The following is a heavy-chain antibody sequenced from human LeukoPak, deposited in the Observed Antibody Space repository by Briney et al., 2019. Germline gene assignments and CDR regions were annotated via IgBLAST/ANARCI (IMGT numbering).Heavy chain of an antibody. CDR1: GFTFSSYS. Sequence: LGGSLRLSCAASGFTFSSYSMNWVRQAPGKGLKWVSSISSSSSYIYYADSVKGRFTISRDNAKNSLYLQMNSLRAEDTAVYYCARDREMVAATSYYYYYYGMDVWGKGTTVTVSS. J-gene: IGHJ6*04. CDR3: ARDREMVAATSYYYYYYGMDV. CDR2: ISSSSSYI. D-gene: IGHD2-15*01. V-gene: IGHV3-21*01.